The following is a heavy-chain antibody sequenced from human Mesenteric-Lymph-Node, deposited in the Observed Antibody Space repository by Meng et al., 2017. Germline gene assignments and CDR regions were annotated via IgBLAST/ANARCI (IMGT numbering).Heavy chain of an antibody. CDR3: ARGPCISTSCYGLDY. D-gene: IGHD2-2*01. CDR1: GFIFNNYA. V-gene: IGHV3-33*08. CDR2: VWYDGSNK. Sequence: GESLKISCAASGFIFNNYAMTWVRQAPGKGLEWVAVVWYDGSNKYYGDSVKGRFTISRDNSKNTLYLQMNSLRVEDTAVYYCARGPCISTSCYGLDYWGQGTLVTVSS. J-gene: IGHJ4*02.